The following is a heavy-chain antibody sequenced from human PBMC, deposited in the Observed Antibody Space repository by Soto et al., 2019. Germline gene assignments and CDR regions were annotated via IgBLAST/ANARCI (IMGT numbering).Heavy chain of an antibody. CDR1: GGSITSSGYY. V-gene: IGHV4-31*03. Sequence: QVQLQESGPGLVKPSQTLSLTCSVSGGSITSSGYYWSLIRQPPGKGLEWIGYIYYGGSTYYNPSLKSRVTISADPSNNQFSLKLSSVTAADTAIYYCTSGSGSPYYFDYWGQGTLVTVSS. CDR2: IYYGGST. CDR3: TSGSGSPYYFDY. D-gene: IGHD3-10*01. J-gene: IGHJ4*02.